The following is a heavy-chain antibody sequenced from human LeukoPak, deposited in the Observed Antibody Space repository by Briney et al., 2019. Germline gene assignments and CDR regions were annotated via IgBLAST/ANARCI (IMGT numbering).Heavy chain of an antibody. Sequence: GGSLRLSCAASGFTLSNYYMSWIRQAPGKGLEWVSYISSSGSTIYYADSVKGRFTISRDSAKNSLYLQMNSLRAEDTAVYHCARVAAGWLLPFDYWGQGTLVTVSS. V-gene: IGHV3-11*01. CDR3: ARVAAGWLLPFDY. CDR2: ISSSGSTI. J-gene: IGHJ4*02. D-gene: IGHD3-22*01. CDR1: GFTLSNYY.